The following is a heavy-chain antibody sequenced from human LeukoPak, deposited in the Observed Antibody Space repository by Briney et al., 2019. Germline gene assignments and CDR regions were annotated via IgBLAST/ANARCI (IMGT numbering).Heavy chain of an antibody. V-gene: IGHV4-31*03. CDR3: ARVVGDYFDY. J-gene: IGHJ4*02. D-gene: IGHD1-26*01. CDR2: IHPGGST. CDR1: GGSISSGGYY. Sequence: SETLSLTCTVSGGSISSGGYYWSWIRQHPGKGPEWIGYIHPGGSTYYNPSLKSRVSISVDTSMNQFSLNLTSVTAADTAIYFCARVVGDYFDYWSQGTLVTVSS.